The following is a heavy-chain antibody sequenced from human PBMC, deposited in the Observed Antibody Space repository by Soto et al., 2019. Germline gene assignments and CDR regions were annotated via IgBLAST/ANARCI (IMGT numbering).Heavy chain of an antibody. Sequence: SVKVSCKASGGTFSSYTISWVRQAPGQGLEWMGRIIPILGIANYAQKFQGRVTITADKSTSTAYMELSSLRPEDTAVYYCARRRRGGRSTDYWGQATLVTVSS. D-gene: IGHD2-15*01. CDR2: IIPILGIA. J-gene: IGHJ4*02. CDR3: ARRRRGGRSTDY. CDR1: GGTFSSYT. V-gene: IGHV1-69*02.